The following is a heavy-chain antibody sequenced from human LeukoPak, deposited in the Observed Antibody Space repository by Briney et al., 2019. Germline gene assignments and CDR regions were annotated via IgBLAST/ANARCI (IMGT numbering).Heavy chain of an antibody. V-gene: IGHV4-39*07. D-gene: IGHD5-18*01. CDR1: GGSISSSSYY. CDR3: ARDRGYSYGPFDY. J-gene: IGHJ4*02. Sequence: KSSETLSLTCTVSGGSISSSSYYWGWIRQPPGKGLEWIGSIYYSGSTYYNSSLKSRVTISVDTSKNQFSLKLSSVTAADTAVYYCARDRGYSYGPFDYWGQGTLVTVSS. CDR2: IYYSGST.